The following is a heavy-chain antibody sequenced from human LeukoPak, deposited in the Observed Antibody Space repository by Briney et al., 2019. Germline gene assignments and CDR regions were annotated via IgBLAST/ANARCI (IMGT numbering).Heavy chain of an antibody. CDR2: IIPIFGTA. J-gene: IGHJ4*02. CDR3: ARVGPYCSGDSCYDL. Sequence: SVKVSSKASRGTPSSYAITWGRQAPGQEREWMGGIIPIFGTANYAQKFHGRVTLTTDESTSTAFMELSSLRSEDTAVYYCARVGPYCSGDSCYDLWGQGTLVTVSS. D-gene: IGHD2-15*01. CDR1: RGTPSSYA. V-gene: IGHV1-69*05.